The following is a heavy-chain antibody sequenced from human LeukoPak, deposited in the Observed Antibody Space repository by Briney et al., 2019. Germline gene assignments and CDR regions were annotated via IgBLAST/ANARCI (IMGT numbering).Heavy chain of an antibody. CDR1: GGSISSGGYY. V-gene: IGHV4-31*03. CDR3: ARRPFGSSGWYADY. Sequence: SQTLSLTCTVSGGSISSGGYYWSWIRQHPGKGLEWIGYIYYSGSTYYNPSLKSRVTISVDTSKNQFSLKLSSVTAADTAVYYCARRPFGSSGWYADYWGQGTLVTVSS. CDR2: IYYSGST. D-gene: IGHD6-19*01. J-gene: IGHJ4*02.